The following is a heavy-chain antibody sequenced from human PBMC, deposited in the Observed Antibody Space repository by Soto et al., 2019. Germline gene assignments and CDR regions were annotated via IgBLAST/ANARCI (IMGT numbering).Heavy chain of an antibody. CDR1: GDSVSNDY. CDR2: ISPFGGAT. CDR3: AKGRGGKTAANFGMDV. D-gene: IGHD6-13*01. J-gene: IGHJ6*02. V-gene: IGHV1-46*01. Sequence: GASVKVSCKASGDSVSNDYLHWVRQAPGQGFEWLGVISPFGGATAYAQSFKGRVTVTMDKSSTTFYLELSSLRSDDTAVYYCAKGRGGKTAANFGMDVWGQGVTVTVSS.